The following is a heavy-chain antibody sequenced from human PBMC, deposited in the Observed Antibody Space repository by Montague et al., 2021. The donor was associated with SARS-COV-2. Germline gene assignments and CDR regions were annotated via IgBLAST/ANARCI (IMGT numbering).Heavy chain of an antibody. Sequence: SETLSLTCSVSSGSIISSGYYWCWIRQPPGKELEWIGNIYYSGTTYYNPSLHSRVTISVDTSKNHLSLRLSAVTAADTAVYYCARGMIRGVTTPFDYWGQGSLVTVSS. J-gene: IGHJ4*02. D-gene: IGHD3-10*01. CDR2: IYYSGTT. V-gene: IGHV4-39*02. CDR3: ARGMIRGVTTPFDY. CDR1: SGSIISSGYY.